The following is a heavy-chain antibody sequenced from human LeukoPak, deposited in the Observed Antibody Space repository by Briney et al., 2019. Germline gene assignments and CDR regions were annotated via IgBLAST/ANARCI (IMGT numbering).Heavy chain of an antibody. CDR2: IWYDGSNK. D-gene: IGHD6-19*01. Sequence: PGRSLRLSCAASGFTFSSYGMHWDRQAPGRGLEWVAVIWYDGSNKYCADSVKGRFTISRDNSKNTLYLQMNSLRAEDTAVYYCARSGRSPPTFDYWGQGTLVTVSS. J-gene: IGHJ4*02. CDR1: GFTFSSYG. CDR3: ARSGRSPPTFDY. V-gene: IGHV3-33*01.